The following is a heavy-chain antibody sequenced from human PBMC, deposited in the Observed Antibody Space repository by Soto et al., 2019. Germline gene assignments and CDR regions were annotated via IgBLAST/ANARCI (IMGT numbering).Heavy chain of an antibody. CDR3: AKGASHAPFEK. Sequence: EVHLLESGGDLVLPGGSLRLSCAASGFAFNDFAMNWVRQAPGKGPEWLSTISGSGDKTFRSDSVKGRFNISRDNSNNKMFLQMNSLRAEDTAIYYCAKGASHAPFEKWGRGTLVTVSS. J-gene: IGHJ4*02. V-gene: IGHV3-23*01. CDR2: ISGSGDKT. CDR1: GFAFNDFA.